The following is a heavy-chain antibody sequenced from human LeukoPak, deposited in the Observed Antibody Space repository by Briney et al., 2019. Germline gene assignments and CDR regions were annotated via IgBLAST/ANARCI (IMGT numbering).Heavy chain of an antibody. CDR3: ARVSTGPWEHHGMDV. J-gene: IGHJ6*02. CDR2: INAGNGNT. D-gene: IGHD1-26*01. CDR1: GYTFTSYA. Sequence: GASVKVSCKASGYTFTSYAMHWVRQAPGQRLEWMGWINAGNGNTKYSQKFQGRVTITRDTSASTAYMELSSLRSEDTAVYYCARVSTGPWEHHGMDVWGQGTTVTVSS. V-gene: IGHV1-3*01.